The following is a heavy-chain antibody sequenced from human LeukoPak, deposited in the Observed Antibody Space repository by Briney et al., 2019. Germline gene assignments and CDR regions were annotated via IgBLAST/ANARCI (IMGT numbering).Heavy chain of an antibody. CDR1: GFSLSTSGVG. Sequence: SGPTLVKPTQTLTLTCTFSGFSLSTSGVGVGWIRQPPGKALERLALIYWDDDKRYSPSLKSRLTITKDTSKNQVVLTMTNMDPVDTATYYCAYRSLDYYDSSGYSGAKYFQHWGQRTLVTVSS. D-gene: IGHD3-22*01. V-gene: IGHV2-5*02. J-gene: IGHJ1*01. CDR2: IYWDDDK. CDR3: AYRSLDYYDSSGYSGAKYFQH.